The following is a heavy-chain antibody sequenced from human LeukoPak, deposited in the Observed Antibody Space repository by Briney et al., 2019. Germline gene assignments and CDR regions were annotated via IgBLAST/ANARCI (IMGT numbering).Heavy chain of an antibody. CDR1: GFIDSSKY. CDR2: IYSSGST. J-gene: IGHJ4*02. Sequence: GGSLRLSCAACGFIDSSKYMSWVGQAAGKVLECVSVIYSSGSTYYAASVEGRFTISRDNSKNTVYLQMNNLRVDDTAVYYCARAGPIDYWGQGTLVTVSS. CDR3: ARAGPIDY. V-gene: IGHV3-53*01.